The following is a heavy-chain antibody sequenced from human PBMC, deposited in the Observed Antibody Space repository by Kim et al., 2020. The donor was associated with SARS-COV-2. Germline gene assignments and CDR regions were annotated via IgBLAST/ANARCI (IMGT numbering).Heavy chain of an antibody. CDR3: ARDAPDIVVVEGGFDP. Sequence: ASVKVSCKASGYTFTSYAMNWVRQAPGQGLEWMGWINTNTGNPTYAQGFTGRFVFSLDTSVSTAYLQISSLKAEDTAVYYCARDAPDIVVVEGGFDPWGQGTLVTVSS. D-gene: IGHD2-15*01. CDR1: GYTFTSYA. CDR2: INTNTGNP. J-gene: IGHJ5*02. V-gene: IGHV7-4-1*02.